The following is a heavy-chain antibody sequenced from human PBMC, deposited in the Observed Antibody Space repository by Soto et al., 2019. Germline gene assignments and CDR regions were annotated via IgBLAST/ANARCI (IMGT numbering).Heavy chain of an antibody. D-gene: IGHD5-12*01. J-gene: IGHJ4*02. CDR3: AKDYSSYDFDSLDY. Sequence: SVKVSCKASGYSFTSYAMHWVRQAPGQRLEWMGWINAGNSNTKYSQKFQGRVTITRDTPASTAYMELSSLRSEDTAVYYCAKDYSSYDFDSLDYWGQGTLVIVSS. V-gene: IGHV1-3*01. CDR2: INAGNSNT. CDR1: GYSFTSYA.